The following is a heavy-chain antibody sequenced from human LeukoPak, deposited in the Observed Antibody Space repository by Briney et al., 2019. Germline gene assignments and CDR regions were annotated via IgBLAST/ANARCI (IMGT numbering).Heavy chain of an antibody. CDR2: MKEDGREI. CDR3: AASFDF. CDR1: GLTFSNYW. Sequence: GGSLRLSCVVSGLTFSNYWMTWVRQAPGKGLEWVANMKEDGREIYYADSVKGRFTISRDNTKSSLYLQMDGLRAEDTAVYYCAASFDFWGQGTLVSVSS. J-gene: IGHJ4*02. V-gene: IGHV3-7*01.